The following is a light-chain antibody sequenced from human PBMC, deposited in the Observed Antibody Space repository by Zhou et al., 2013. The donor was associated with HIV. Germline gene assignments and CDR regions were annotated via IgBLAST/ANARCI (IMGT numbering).Light chain of an antibody. V-gene: IGKV1-39*01. CDR3: QQSYSTPXVL. Sequence: DIQMTQSPSSLSASVGDRVTITCRASQSISSYLNWYQQKPGKAPKLLIYAASSLQSGVPSRFSGSGSGTDFTLTISSLQPEDFATYYCQQSYSTPXVLFGRGTKLE. J-gene: IGKJ2*01. CDR2: AAS. CDR1: QSISSY.